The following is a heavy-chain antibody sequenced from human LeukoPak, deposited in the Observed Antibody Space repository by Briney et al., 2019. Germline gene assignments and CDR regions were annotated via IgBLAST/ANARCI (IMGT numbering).Heavy chain of an antibody. D-gene: IGHD5-18*01. V-gene: IGHV4-59*01. Sequence: KTSETLSLTCSVSGGSISSYYWSWIRQPPGKGLEWIGYIYYSGNTNYNPSLKSRVTISVDTSKNQFSLKLSSVTAADTAVYYCASAPGYSYGSFGWFDPWGQGTLVTVSS. CDR1: GGSISSYY. CDR3: ASAPGYSYGSFGWFDP. J-gene: IGHJ5*02. CDR2: IYYSGNT.